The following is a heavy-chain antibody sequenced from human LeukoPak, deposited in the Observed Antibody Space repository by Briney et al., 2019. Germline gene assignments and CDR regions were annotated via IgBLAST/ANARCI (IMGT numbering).Heavy chain of an antibody. V-gene: IGHV3-21*01. CDR2: ISSSSSYI. Sequence: GGSLRLSCAASGFTFSSYSMNWVRQAPGKGLEWVSSISSSSSYIYYADSVKGRFTISRDNAKNSLYLQMNSLRAVDTAVYYCASASYGSGTYAFDIWGQGTMVTVSS. CDR3: ASASYGSGTYAFDI. CDR1: GFTFSSYS. J-gene: IGHJ3*02. D-gene: IGHD3-10*01.